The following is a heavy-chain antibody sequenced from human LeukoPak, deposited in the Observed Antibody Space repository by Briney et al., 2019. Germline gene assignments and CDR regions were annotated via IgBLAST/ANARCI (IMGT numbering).Heavy chain of an antibody. CDR2: IYTSGST. V-gene: IGHV4-4*09. Sequence: SETLSLTCTVSGGSISSYYWSWIRQPPGKGLEWIGYIYTSGSTNYNPSLKSRVTISVDTSKNQFSLKLSSVTAADTAVYYCARLGGGNRNDGTFDYWGQGTLVTVSS. D-gene: IGHD1-1*01. CDR1: GGSISSYY. CDR3: ARLGGGNRNDGTFDY. J-gene: IGHJ4*02.